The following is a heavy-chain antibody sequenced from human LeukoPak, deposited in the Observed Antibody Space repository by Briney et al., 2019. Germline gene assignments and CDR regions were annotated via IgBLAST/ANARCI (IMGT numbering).Heavy chain of an antibody. CDR3: ARGVAVAANWFDP. D-gene: IGHD6-19*01. Sequence: PSETLSLTCAVSGYSISSSYYWGWIRQPPGKGLEWIGSIYHSGSTYYNPSLKSRVTISVDTSKNQFSLRLSSVTAADTAVCYCARGVAVAANWFDPWGQGTLVTVSS. V-gene: IGHV4-38-2*01. CDR1: GYSISSSYY. J-gene: IGHJ5*02. CDR2: IYHSGST.